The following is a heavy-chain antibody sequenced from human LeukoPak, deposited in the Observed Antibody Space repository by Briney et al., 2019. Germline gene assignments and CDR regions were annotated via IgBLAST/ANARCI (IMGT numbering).Heavy chain of an antibody. CDR3: ASSGYRITIGYYDSSGYYLDY. CDR1: GGSFSGYY. CDR2: INHSGST. Sequence: SETLSLTXAVYGGSFSGYYWSWIGQPPGKGLEWIGEINHSGSTNDNPSLKSRVTISVDTSKNQFSLKLSSVTAADTAVYYCASSGYRITIGYYDSSGYYLDYWGQGTLVTVSS. J-gene: IGHJ4*02. V-gene: IGHV4-34*01. D-gene: IGHD3-22*01.